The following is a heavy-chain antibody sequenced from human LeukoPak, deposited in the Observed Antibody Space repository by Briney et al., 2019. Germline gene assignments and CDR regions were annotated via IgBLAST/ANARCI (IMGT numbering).Heavy chain of an antibody. CDR2: INHSGST. CDR3: ARRPRNSGSYDGPSGLDY. Sequence: SETLSLTCAVYGGSFSGYYWSWIRQSPGKGLEWIGEINHSGSTNYKPSLESRVTISVDTSKNQFSLKLSPVTAADTGVYYCARRPRNSGSYDGPSGLDYWGQGTLVTVSS. J-gene: IGHJ4*02. D-gene: IGHD1-26*01. V-gene: IGHV4-34*01. CDR1: GGSFSGYY.